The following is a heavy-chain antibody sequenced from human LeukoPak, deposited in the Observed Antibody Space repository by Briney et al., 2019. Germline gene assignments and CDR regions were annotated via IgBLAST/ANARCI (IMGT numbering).Heavy chain of an antibody. Sequence: GRSLRLSCAVSGITFSHYWMSWVREAPGKGLEWVASIKTDGSETYYLGSVRGRFTISRENSKNFLYRQMNSLGAEDTAVYYCARDGFNEGFYNWFDPWGQGTQVIVSS. CDR1: GITFSHYW. J-gene: IGHJ5*02. CDR2: IKTDGSET. D-gene: IGHD3-10*01. V-gene: IGHV3-7*01. CDR3: ARDGFNEGFYNWFDP.